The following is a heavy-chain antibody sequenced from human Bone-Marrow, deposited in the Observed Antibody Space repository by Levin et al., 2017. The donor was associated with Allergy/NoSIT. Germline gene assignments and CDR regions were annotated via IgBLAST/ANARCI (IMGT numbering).Heavy chain of an antibody. CDR2: IKGGESDT. CDR1: GFTLTAYW. Sequence: GESLKISCGASGFTLTAYWMSWVRQAPGKGLEWVANIKGGESDTYYVDSVKGRFTISRDNANNVLYLQMNSLRVEDTAVYYCTRDGHYYYMDVWGKGTTVTVSS. CDR3: TRDGHYYYMDV. V-gene: IGHV3-7*04. J-gene: IGHJ6*03.